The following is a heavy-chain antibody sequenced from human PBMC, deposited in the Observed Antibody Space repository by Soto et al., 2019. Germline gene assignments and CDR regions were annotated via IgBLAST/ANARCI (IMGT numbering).Heavy chain of an antibody. Sequence: QVQLQESGPGLVKPSQTLSLTCTVSGGSISSGDYYWSWIRQPPGKGLEWIGYIYHSGSTYYNPARESRXNISVDTSKNQFSLKLSSVTAADTAVYYCARERPDGARLDPWGQGTLVTVSS. J-gene: IGHJ5*02. V-gene: IGHV4-30-4*01. CDR3: ARERPDGARLDP. CDR1: GGSISSGDYY. CDR2: IYHSGST. D-gene: IGHD6-6*01.